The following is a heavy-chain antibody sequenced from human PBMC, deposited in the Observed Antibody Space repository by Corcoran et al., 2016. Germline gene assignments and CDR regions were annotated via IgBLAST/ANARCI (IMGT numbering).Heavy chain of an antibody. CDR3: ARENYGDYFDY. V-gene: IGHV3-7*01. J-gene: IGHJ4*02. D-gene: IGHD4-17*01. Sequence: EVQLVESGGGLVQPGGSLRLSCAASGFTFSSYWMSWVRQAPGKGLGWVANIKQDGSDKYYVGSVKGRFTISRDNAKNSLWLQMNSLRAEDAAVYYCARENYGDYFDYWGQGALVTVSS. CDR1: GFTFSSYW. CDR2: IKQDGSDK.